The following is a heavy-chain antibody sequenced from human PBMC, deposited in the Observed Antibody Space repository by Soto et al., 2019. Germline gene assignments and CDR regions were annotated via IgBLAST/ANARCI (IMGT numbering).Heavy chain of an antibody. D-gene: IGHD4-17*01. Sequence: SETLSLTCAVYGGSFSGYYWSWIRQPPGKGLEWIGEINHSGSTNYNPSLKSRVTISVDTSKNQFSLKLSSVTAADTAVYYCARVLTRNENGDSGDYWGQGTLVTVSS. J-gene: IGHJ4*02. V-gene: IGHV4-34*01. CDR3: ARVLTRNENGDSGDY. CDR1: GGSFSGYY. CDR2: INHSGST.